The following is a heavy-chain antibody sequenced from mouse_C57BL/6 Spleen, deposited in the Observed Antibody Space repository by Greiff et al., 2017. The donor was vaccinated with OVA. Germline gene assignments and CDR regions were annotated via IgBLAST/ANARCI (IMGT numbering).Heavy chain of an antibody. CDR1: GYAFSSSW. Sequence: VQLQQSGPELVKPGASVKISCKASGYAFSSSWMNWVKQRPGKGLEWIGRIYPGDGDTNYNGKFKGKATLTADKSSSTAYMQLSSLTSEDSAVYFCARVTTVEGFDYWGQGTTLTVSS. V-gene: IGHV1-82*01. CDR3: ARVTTVEGFDY. J-gene: IGHJ2*01. D-gene: IGHD1-1*01. CDR2: IYPGDGDT.